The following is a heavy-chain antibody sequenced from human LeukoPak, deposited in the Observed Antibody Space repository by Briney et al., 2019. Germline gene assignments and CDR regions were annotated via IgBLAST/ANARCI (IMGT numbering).Heavy chain of an antibody. CDR3: ATTPFFYDSSGYPDY. D-gene: IGHD3-22*01. Sequence: PSETLSLTCTVSGGSISSSSYYWGWIRQPPGKGLEWIGSIYYSGSTYYNPSLKSRVTISVDTSKNQFSLELSSVTAADTAVYYCATTPFFYDSSGYPDYWGQGTLVTVSS. CDR2: IYYSGST. V-gene: IGHV4-39*07. CDR1: GGSISSSSYY. J-gene: IGHJ4*02.